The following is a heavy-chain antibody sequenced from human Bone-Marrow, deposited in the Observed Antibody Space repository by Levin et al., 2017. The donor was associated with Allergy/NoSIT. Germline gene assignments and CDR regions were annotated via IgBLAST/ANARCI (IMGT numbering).Heavy chain of an antibody. D-gene: IGHD2-2*01. CDR3: ARETCTSASCYLDF. V-gene: IGHV3-11*01. CDR2: ISPSGATI. CDR1: GFTFSNLF. Sequence: GGSLRLSCAASGFTFSNLFMTWIRQAPGKGLEWVSYISPSGATIYDADSVKGRFTISRDNTENSLFLQMNSLRGEDTAVYYCARETCTSASCYLDFWGQGTLVTVSS. J-gene: IGHJ4*02.